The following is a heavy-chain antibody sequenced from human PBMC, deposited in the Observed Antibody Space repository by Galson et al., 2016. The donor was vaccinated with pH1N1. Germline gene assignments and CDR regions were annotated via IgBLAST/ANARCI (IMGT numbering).Heavy chain of an antibody. Sequence: SLRLSCAASGFTFSNVWMNWVRQAPGKGLEWVGRIKSRTDGGTTDYAAPVKARFTISRDDSKNTLYLQMNSLKTEDTATYYCASGGSTSFDYWGQGTLVTVSS. V-gene: IGHV3-15*07. CDR3: ASGGSTSFDY. J-gene: IGHJ4*02. CDR2: IKSRTDGGTT. D-gene: IGHD6-25*01. CDR1: GFTFSNVW.